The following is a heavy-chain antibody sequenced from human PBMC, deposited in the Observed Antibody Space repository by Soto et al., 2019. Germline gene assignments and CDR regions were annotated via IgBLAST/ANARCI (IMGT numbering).Heavy chain of an antibody. CDR2: ISSSSSYI. D-gene: IGHD6-19*01. Sequence: GGSLRLSCAVSGFTFSSYSMNWVRQAPGKGLEWVSSISSSSSYIYYADSVKGRFTISRDNAKNSLYLQMNSLRAEDTAVYYCARDHAGYSSGWSAFDYWGQGTLVTVSS. CDR1: GFTFSSYS. J-gene: IGHJ4*02. CDR3: ARDHAGYSSGWSAFDY. V-gene: IGHV3-21*01.